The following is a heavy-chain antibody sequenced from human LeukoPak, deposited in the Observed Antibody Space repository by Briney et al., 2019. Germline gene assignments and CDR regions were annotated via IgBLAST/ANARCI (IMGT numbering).Heavy chain of an antibody. CDR2: IYYSGST. J-gene: IGHJ6*03. V-gene: IGHV4-59*01. CDR3: ARISFDTAMVRDYYYYYYMDV. D-gene: IGHD5-18*01. CDR1: GGSISSYY. Sequence: SETLSLTCTVSGGSISSYYWSWIRQPPGKGLEWIGYIYYSGSTNYNPSLKSRVTISVDTSKNQFSLKLSSVTAADTAVYYCARISFDTAMVRDYYYYYYMDVWGKGTRVTVSS.